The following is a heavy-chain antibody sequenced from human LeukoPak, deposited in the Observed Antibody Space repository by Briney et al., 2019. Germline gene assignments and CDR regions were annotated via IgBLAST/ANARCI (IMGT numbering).Heavy chain of an antibody. CDR2: IKSKTDGGTT. J-gene: IGHJ4*02. CDR3: TTGLAARPSYYPFDY. CDR1: GFTFSNAW. V-gene: IGHV3-15*01. D-gene: IGHD6-6*01. Sequence: GGSLRLSCAASGFTFSNAWMSWVRQAPGKGLEWVGRIKSKTDGGTTDYAAPVKGRFTISRDDSKNTLYLQMNSLKTEDTAVYYCTTGLAARPSYYPFDYWGQGTLVTVSS.